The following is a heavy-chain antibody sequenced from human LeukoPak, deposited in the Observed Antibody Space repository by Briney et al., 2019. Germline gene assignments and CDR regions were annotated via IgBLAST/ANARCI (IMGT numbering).Heavy chain of an antibody. CDR2: ISYDGSNK. CDR1: GFTFSSYG. V-gene: IGHV3-30*18. D-gene: IGHD6-19*01. J-gene: IGHJ4*02. Sequence: GRSLRLSCAASGFTFSSYGMHWVRQAPGKGLEWVAVISYDGSNKYYADSVKGRFTISRDNSKNTLYLQMNSLRAEDMAVYYCAKDRIAVAGIFDYWGQGTLVTVSS. CDR3: AKDRIAVAGIFDY.